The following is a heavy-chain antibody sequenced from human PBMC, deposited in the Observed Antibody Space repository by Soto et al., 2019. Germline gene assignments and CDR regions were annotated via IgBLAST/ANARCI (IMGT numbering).Heavy chain of an antibody. CDR3: AAAPRY. J-gene: IGHJ4*02. CDR2: INHSGST. V-gene: IGHV4-34*01. CDR1: GGSFSGYY. Sequence: SETLSLTCAVYGGSFSGYYWSWIRQPPGKGLEWIGEINHSGSTNYNPSLKSRVTISVDTSKNQFSLKLSSVTAADTAVYYCAAAPRYWGQATLVTVSS.